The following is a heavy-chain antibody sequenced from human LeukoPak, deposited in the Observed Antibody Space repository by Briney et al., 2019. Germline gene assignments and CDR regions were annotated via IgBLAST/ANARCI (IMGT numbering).Heavy chain of an antibody. D-gene: IGHD3-22*01. CDR3: AKGNYYDSSGFPDQEYFQH. V-gene: IGHV3-48*01. Sequence: GGSLRLSCAASGFTFSSYSMNWVRQAPGKGLEWVSYISSSSSTIYYADSVKGRFTISRDNSKNTLYLQMNSLRAEDTAVYYCAKGNYYDSSGFPDQEYFQHWGQGTLVTVSS. J-gene: IGHJ1*01. CDR2: ISSSSSTI. CDR1: GFTFSSYS.